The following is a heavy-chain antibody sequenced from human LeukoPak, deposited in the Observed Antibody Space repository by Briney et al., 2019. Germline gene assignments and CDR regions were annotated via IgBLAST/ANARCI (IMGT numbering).Heavy chain of an antibody. V-gene: IGHV3-7*01. CDR3: AGGSGWYDY. J-gene: IGHJ4*02. Sequence: GGSLRLSCAASGFTFSSYWMTWVRQAPGKGLEWVANIKKDGSERNYVDSVKGRFTISRDNAKNSLYLQMNSLRDEDTAVYSCAGGSGWYDYWGQGTLVTVSS. CDR1: GFTFSSYW. CDR2: IKKDGSER. D-gene: IGHD6-19*01.